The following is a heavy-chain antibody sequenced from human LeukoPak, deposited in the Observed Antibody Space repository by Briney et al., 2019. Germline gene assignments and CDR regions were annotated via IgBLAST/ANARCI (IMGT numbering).Heavy chain of an antibody. CDR1: GFTFSNYA. V-gene: IGHV3-23*01. J-gene: IGHJ4*02. CDR2: ISAGGAST. CDR3: AKDRLGYSGARGFDW. Sequence: GGSLRLSCAASGFTFSNYAMSWVRQAPGKGLEWVSGISAGGASTYYADSVKGRFTISRDNSKNTLYLQLSSLGGGDTAVYYCAKDRLGYSGARGFDWWGQGTLVTVSS. D-gene: IGHD5-12*01.